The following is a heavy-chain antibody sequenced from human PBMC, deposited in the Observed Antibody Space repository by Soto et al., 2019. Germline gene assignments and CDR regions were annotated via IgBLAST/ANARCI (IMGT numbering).Heavy chain of an antibody. Sequence: QLQLQESGPGLVKPSETLSLTCTVSGGSISSSSYYWGWIRQPPGKGLEWIGSIYYTRSTYYTPSLESRVTISVDTSKNQFSLKLSSVTAADTAVFYCARLPGITTLRRDYWGQGTLVTVSS. V-gene: IGHV4-39*01. J-gene: IGHJ4*02. CDR3: ARLPGITTLRRDY. D-gene: IGHD3-3*01. CDR2: IYYTRST. CDR1: GGSISSSSYY.